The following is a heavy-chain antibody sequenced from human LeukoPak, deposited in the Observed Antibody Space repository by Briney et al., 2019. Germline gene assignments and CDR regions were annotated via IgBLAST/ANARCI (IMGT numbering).Heavy chain of an antibody. Sequence: GGSLRLSCVASGFTLGNYAMAWVRQAPGKGLEWVATFSALGDSVHYADSVRGRFAFSRDSSKNTLYLQMNSLRAEDTAVYYCAKDESWIQYIDAFWGRGTLVTVSS. J-gene: IGHJ4*02. V-gene: IGHV3-23*01. CDR3: AKDESWIQYIDAF. D-gene: IGHD5-18*01. CDR1: GFTLGNYA. CDR2: FSALGDSV.